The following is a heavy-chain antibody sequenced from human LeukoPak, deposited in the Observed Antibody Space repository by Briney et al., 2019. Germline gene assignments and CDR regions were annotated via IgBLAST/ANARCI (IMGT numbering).Heavy chain of an antibody. J-gene: IGHJ4*02. CDR3: ARGHDLWSGTYPWFDF. CDR2: IYSGGST. V-gene: IGHV4-4*09. Sequence: SETLSLTCVVSGGSISGYYWSWMRQSPGKGLEWIACIYSGGSTNYNPSLKSRVTISVDTPKNQFSLKLRSVTAADTAVYFCARGHDLWSGTYPWFDFWGQGTLVTVSS. D-gene: IGHD3-3*01. CDR1: GGSISGYY.